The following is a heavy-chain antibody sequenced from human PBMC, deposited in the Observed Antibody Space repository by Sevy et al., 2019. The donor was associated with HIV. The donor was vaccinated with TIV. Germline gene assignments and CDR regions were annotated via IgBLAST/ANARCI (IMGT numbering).Heavy chain of an antibody. Sequence: GGSLRLSCAASGFTFSSYSMNWVRQAPGKGLEWVSYISSSSSTIYYADSVKGRFTISRVNAKNSLYLQMNSLRAEDTAVYYCARDDIGVVPAAIGYWGQGTLVTVSS. CDR2: ISSSSSTI. CDR1: GFTFSSYS. D-gene: IGHD2-2*01. J-gene: IGHJ4*02. V-gene: IGHV3-48*01. CDR3: ARDDIGVVPAAIGY.